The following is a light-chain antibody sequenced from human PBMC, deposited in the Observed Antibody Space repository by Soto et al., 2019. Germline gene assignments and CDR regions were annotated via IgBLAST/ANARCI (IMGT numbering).Light chain of an antibody. Sequence: EIVLTQSPGTLSLSPGERATLSCRASQSFSSSYLAWYQHKPGQAPRLLIYGASSRATGIPDRFSGSGSGTDFSLTISRLEADDFAVYYCQQYGSSPYTFGQGTKLEIK. CDR2: GAS. CDR1: QSFSSSY. J-gene: IGKJ2*01. V-gene: IGKV3-20*01. CDR3: QQYGSSPYT.